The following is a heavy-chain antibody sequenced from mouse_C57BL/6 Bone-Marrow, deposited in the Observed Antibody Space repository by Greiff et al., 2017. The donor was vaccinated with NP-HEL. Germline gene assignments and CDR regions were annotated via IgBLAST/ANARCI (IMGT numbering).Heavy chain of an antibody. V-gene: IGHV1-39*01. CDR2: LNPNYGTT. Sequence: EVQLQESGPELVKPGASVQISCKASGYSFTDYNMNWVKQSNGKSLEWIGVLNPNYGTTSYNQKFKGKATLTVDQSSSTAYMQLNSLTSEDSAVYYGASRIYDGYPAWFAYWGQGTLVTVSA. CDR1: GYSFTDYN. CDR3: ASRIYDGYPAWFAY. J-gene: IGHJ3*01. D-gene: IGHD2-3*01.